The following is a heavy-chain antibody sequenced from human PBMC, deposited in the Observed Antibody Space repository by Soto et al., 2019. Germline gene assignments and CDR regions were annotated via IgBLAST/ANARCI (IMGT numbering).Heavy chain of an antibody. V-gene: IGHV4-61*01. CDR2: VYYSGTT. J-gene: IGHJ4*02. CDR3: ARTTAVPNTLRSRYFFDY. D-gene: IGHD4-17*01. Sequence: RSLTCSVSGGSVSDKTYYWSWIRQPPGKRLEWIGYVYYSGTTNYNPSLKSRVTISVDLSKNRFSLRLSSVTTADTALYYCARTTAVPNTLRSRYFFDYWGQGTLVTVSS. CDR1: GGSVSDKTYY.